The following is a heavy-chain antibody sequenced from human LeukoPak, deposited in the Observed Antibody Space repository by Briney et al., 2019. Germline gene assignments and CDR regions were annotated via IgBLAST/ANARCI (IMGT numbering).Heavy chain of an antibody. D-gene: IGHD5-18*01. CDR2: IKQDGSEK. CDR1: GFTFSSYW. V-gene: IGHV3-7*01. Sequence: HPGGSLRLSCAASGFTFSSYWMSWVRQAPGKGREWVANIKQDGSEKYYVDSVKGRFTISRDNAKNSLYLQMNSLRAEDTAVYYCARDLFGYSYGFDYWGQGTLVTVSS. J-gene: IGHJ4*02. CDR3: ARDLFGYSYGFDY.